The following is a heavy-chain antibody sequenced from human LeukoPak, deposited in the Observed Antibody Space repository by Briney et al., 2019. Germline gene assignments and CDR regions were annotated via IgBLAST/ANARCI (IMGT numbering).Heavy chain of an antibody. CDR3: ARDTVAAAGTYFDY. V-gene: IGHV3-53*01. J-gene: IGHJ4*02. CDR1: GFTFSSYW. CDR2: IYSGGST. D-gene: IGHD6-13*01. Sequence: GGSLRLSCAASGFTFSSYWMSWVRQAPGKGLEWVSVIYSGGSTYYADSVKGRFTISRDNSKNTLYLQMNSLRAEDTAVYYCARDTVAAAGTYFDYWGQGTLVTVSS.